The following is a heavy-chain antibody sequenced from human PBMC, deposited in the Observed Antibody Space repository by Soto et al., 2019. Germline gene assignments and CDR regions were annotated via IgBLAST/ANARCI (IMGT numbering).Heavy chain of an antibody. CDR1: GFTFSSYA. CDR2: ISNDGSNK. V-gene: IGHV3-30-3*01. CDR3: AHLTTAPSGAFDI. J-gene: IGHJ3*02. D-gene: IGHD4-17*01. Sequence: QVQLVESGGGVVQPGRSLRLSCEASGFTFSSYAMHGVRQAPGKGLEWVGVISNDGSNKYYADSVKGRFTISRDNSKNTLIVHMDSLRPEDTAVYFCAHLTTAPSGAFDIWGPGTRVTVSS.